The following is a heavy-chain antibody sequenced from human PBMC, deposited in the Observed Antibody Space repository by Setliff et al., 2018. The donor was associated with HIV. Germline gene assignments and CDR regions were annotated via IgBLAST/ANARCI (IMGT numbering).Heavy chain of an antibody. J-gene: IGHJ3*02. CDR2: IYYSGYT. CDR1: GGSISSDCCY. Sequence: SETLSLTCSVSGGSISSDCCYWGWIRQPPGKGLEWIASIYYSGYTYSNPSLKSRVTISVDTSKNQFSLKLNSVTAADTAVYYCARRGTHGAFDIWGQGTMVTVSS. CDR3: ARRGTHGAFDI. D-gene: IGHD3-10*01. V-gene: IGHV4-39*01.